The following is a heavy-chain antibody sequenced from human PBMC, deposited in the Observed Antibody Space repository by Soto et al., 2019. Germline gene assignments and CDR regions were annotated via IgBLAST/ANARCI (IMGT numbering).Heavy chain of an antibody. CDR2: ISGSGGST. CDR1: GFTFSSYA. Sequence: QLGGSLRLSCAASGFTFSSYAMSWVRQAPGKGLEWVSTISGSGGSTYYADSVKGRFTISRDNSKNTLYLQMNSLRAEDTAVYYCAKLLSEVLMVYAIWMGWDAFDIWGQGTMVTVSS. CDR3: AKLLSEVLMVYAIWMGWDAFDI. V-gene: IGHV3-23*01. D-gene: IGHD2-8*01. J-gene: IGHJ3*02.